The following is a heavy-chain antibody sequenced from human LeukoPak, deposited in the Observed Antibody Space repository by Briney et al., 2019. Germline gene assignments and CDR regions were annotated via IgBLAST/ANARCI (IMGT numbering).Heavy chain of an antibody. D-gene: IGHD4-11*01. J-gene: IGHJ4*02. CDR3: ARADSSNWDAKYYFDY. Sequence: ASVKVSCKASGYTFTGYYMHWVRQAPGQGLEWMGRINPNNGGTNYAQKFQGRVTMTRDTSITTAYMELSRLRSDDTAVYYCARADSSNWDAKYYFDYWGQGALVTVSS. V-gene: IGHV1-2*06. CDR2: INPNNGGT. CDR1: GYTFTGYY.